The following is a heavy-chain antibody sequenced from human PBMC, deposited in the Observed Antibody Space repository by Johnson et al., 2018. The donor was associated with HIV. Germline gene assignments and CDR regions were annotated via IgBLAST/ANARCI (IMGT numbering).Heavy chain of an antibody. D-gene: IGHD3-16*01. CDR2: ISWNSGSI. V-gene: IGHV3-9*01. CDR3: AKDRGTDDAFDI. CDR1: GFTFDDYA. J-gene: IGHJ3*02. Sequence: VQLVESGGGVVRPGGSLRLSCAASGFTFDDYAMHWVRQAPGKGLEWVSGISWNSGSIGYADSVKGRFTISRDNAKNSLYLQMNSLRAEDTALYYCAKDRGTDDAFDIWGQGTMVTVSS.